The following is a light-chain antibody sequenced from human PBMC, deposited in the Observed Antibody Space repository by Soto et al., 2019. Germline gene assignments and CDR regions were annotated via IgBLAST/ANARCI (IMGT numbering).Light chain of an antibody. CDR2: AAS. CDR1: QSIDSY. CDR3: QQSYSTPMYT. V-gene: IGKV1-39*01. J-gene: IGKJ2*01. Sequence: DIQMTQSPYSLSASVGDRVTITCRASQSIDSYLNWYQQKPGTAPKLLIYAASSLQSGVPSRFSGSGSGTDFTLTISSLQTEDSATYFCQQSYSTPMYTFGQGNKLEIK.